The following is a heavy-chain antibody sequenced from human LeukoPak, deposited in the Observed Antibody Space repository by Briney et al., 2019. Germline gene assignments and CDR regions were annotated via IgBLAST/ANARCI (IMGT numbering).Heavy chain of an antibody. D-gene: IGHD5-18*01. J-gene: IGHJ4*02. CDR1: GYTFTDCF. CDR2: IDPNSDNI. Sequence: ASVKVSCKASGYTFTDCFIHYVRQAPGQGLEWMGWIDPNSDNIRYSETFKDRVTMTRDTSTNTAYMELSWLRSDDTAVYYYARSAYNYGYVYFDHWGQGTLVIVSS. V-gene: IGHV1-2*02. CDR3: ARSAYNYGYVYFDH.